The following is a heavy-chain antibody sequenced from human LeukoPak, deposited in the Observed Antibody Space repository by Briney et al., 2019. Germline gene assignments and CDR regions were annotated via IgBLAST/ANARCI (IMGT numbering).Heavy chain of an antibody. CDR1: TFTFSRYW. D-gene: IGHD3-3*01. Sequence: PGGSLRLSCAASTFTFSRYWVRWVRQAPGKGLVWVSRINSDGTNTYYADSVKGRFTISRDNTKNTLYLQMNSLRTEDTAVYYCARDLAAFGVVQVGYWGQGTLVTVSS. J-gene: IGHJ4*02. V-gene: IGHV3-74*01. CDR2: INSDGTNT. CDR3: ARDLAAFGVVQVGY.